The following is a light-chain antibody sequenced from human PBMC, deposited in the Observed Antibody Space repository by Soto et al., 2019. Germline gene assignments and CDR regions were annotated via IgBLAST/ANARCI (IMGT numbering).Light chain of an antibody. J-gene: IGKJ1*01. CDR3: QQYNSYPWT. CDR1: QRTSGW. Sequence: DIQMTQSPSTLSASVGDRFTIICRASQRTSGWLAWYQQKPGKAPKLLIYDASSLESGVPSRFSGSGSGTEFTLTITSLQPDDFATYYCQQYNSYPWTFGQGTKVDIK. CDR2: DAS. V-gene: IGKV1-5*02.